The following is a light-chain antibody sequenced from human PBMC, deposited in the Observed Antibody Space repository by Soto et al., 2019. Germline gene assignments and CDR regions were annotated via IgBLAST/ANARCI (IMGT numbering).Light chain of an antibody. CDR3: QQYNNWPRT. Sequence: EIVLTQSPGTLSLSPGERATLSCRASQSVSSDLAWYHQKPGQAPRLLIYGASTRATGIPARFSGSGSGTEFTLTIKSLQSEDFAVYYCQQYNNWPRTFGQGTKVDI. J-gene: IGKJ1*01. CDR1: QSVSSD. CDR2: GAS. V-gene: IGKV3-15*01.